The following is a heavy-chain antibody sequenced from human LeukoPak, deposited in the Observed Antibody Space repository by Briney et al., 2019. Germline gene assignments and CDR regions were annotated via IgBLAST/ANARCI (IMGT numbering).Heavy chain of an antibody. CDR2: ISAYNGNT. D-gene: IGHD5-24*01. CDR1: GYTFNTYG. V-gene: IGHV1-18*01. J-gene: IGHJ3*02. CDR3: ARGLQETLGWLKAFSAFDI. Sequence: ASVKVSCKASGYTFNTYGITWVRQAPGQGLEWMGWISAYNGNTNYAQMLQGRVTMTTDTSTSTAYMELRSLRSDDTAVYYCARGLQETLGWLKAFSAFDIWDQGTMVTVSS.